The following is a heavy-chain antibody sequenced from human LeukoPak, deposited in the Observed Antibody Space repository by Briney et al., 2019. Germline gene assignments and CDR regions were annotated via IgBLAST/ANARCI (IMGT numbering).Heavy chain of an antibody. J-gene: IGHJ4*02. CDR2: IRYDGSNK. Sequence: PGGSLRLSCAASGFTFSSYGMHWVRQAPGKGLEWVAFIRYDGSNKYYADSVKGRFTISRDNSKNTLYLQMNSLRAEDTAVYYCALTPLTSTMVRGVYDYWGQGTLVTVSS. V-gene: IGHV3-30*02. D-gene: IGHD3-10*01. CDR1: GFTFSSYG. CDR3: ALTPLTSTMVRGVYDY.